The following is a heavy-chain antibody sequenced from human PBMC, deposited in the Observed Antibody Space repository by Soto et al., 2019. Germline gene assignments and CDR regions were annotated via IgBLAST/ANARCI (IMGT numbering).Heavy chain of an antibody. V-gene: IGHV1-46*01. CDR2: INPSGGST. CDR1: GYTFTSYY. D-gene: IGHD1-7*01. Sequence: ASVKVSCKASGYTFTSYYMHWVRQAPGQGLEWMGIINPSGGSTSYAQKFQGRVTMTRDTSTSTVYMELSSLRSEDTAVYYCARGGYCVNWNSDCYYYYGMDVWGQGTTVTVSS. CDR3: ARGGYCVNWNSDCYYYYGMDV. J-gene: IGHJ6*02.